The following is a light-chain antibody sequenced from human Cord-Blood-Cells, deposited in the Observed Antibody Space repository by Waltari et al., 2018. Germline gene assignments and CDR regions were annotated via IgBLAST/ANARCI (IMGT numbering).Light chain of an antibody. J-gene: IGKJ4*01. CDR2: AGS. CDR1: QSIRNY. V-gene: IGKV1-39*01. CDR3: QQSYSTPIT. Sequence: DIQMTQSPSSLSASVGDRVNITCRASQSIRNYLNWYQQKPGKAPMLLIYAGSSLQSGVPSRFSGRGSGTDFTLTISSLQPEDFATYYCQQSYSTPITFGGGTKVEIK.